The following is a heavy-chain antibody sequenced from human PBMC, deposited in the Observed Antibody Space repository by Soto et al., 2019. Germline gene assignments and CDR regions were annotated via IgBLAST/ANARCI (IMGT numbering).Heavy chain of an antibody. D-gene: IGHD6-19*01. CDR3: AARIAVAGMGEYYFDY. Sequence: SETLSLTCAVYGGSFSGYYWSWIRQPPGKGLEWIGEINHSGSTNYNPSLKSRVTISVDTSKNQFSLKLSSVTAADTAVYYCAARIAVAGMGEYYFDYWGQGTLVTVSS. CDR2: INHSGST. CDR1: GGSFSGYY. J-gene: IGHJ4*02. V-gene: IGHV4-34*01.